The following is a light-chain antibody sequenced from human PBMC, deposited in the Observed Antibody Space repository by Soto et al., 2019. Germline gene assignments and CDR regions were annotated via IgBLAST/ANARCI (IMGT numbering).Light chain of an antibody. J-gene: IGKJ2*01. CDR2: TAS. V-gene: IGKV1-5*03. Sequence: DIQMTQFPSTLSASIGDRVTITCRASQSISTWLAWYQQKAGKAPKLLIYTASSLETGVPSRFSGSGSGTEFTLTISSLQPDDFATYYCQLYNRYSPYPLGQGTRLEIK. CDR3: QLYNRYSPYP. CDR1: QSISTW.